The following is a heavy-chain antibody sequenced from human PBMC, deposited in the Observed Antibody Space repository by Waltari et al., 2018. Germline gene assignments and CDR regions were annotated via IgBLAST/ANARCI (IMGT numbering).Heavy chain of an antibody. J-gene: IGHJ3*02. CDR1: GGSISSYY. Sequence: QVQLQESGPGLVKPSETLSLPCTVSGGSISSYYWNWLRQPPGQGLEWIGYIYYSGSTNYNPSLKSRVTISVDTSKNQFSLKLSSVTAADTAVYYCARAHFIRWRAGPDDAFDIWGQGTMVTVSS. V-gene: IGHV4-59*01. CDR3: ARAHFIRWRAGPDDAFDI. D-gene: IGHD4-17*01. CDR2: IYYSGST.